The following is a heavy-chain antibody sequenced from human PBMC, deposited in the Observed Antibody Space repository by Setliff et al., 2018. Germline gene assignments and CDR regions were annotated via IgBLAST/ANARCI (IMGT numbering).Heavy chain of an antibody. D-gene: IGHD3-9*01. V-gene: IGHV3-30*01. CDR3: AKDTHYYSNTGYYCFDY. CDR1: GFTFSTYP. CDR2: ISYDGINK. J-gene: IGHJ4*02. Sequence: GGSLRLSCAASGFTFSTYPMHWVRQAPGKGLEWVAVISYDGINKYYADSVRGRFTISRDHSKNTLYLQMNSLRGEDTAVYYCAKDTHYYSNTGYYCFDYWGQGALVTVSS.